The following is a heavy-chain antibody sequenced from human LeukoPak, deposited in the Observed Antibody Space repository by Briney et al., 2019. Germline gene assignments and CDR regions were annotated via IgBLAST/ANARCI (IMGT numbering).Heavy chain of an antibody. V-gene: IGHV3-11*04. J-gene: IGHJ3*02. D-gene: IGHD6-19*01. CDR3: ARDWHSSGWYLSRDAFDI. CDR1: GFTFSDYY. CDR2: ISSSGSTT. Sequence: GGSLRLSCAASGFTFSDYYMSWIRQAPGKGLEWVSYISSSGSTTYYADSVKGRFTISRDNAKNSLYVQMNSLRAEDTAVYYCARDWHSSGWYLSRDAFDIWGQGTMVTVSS.